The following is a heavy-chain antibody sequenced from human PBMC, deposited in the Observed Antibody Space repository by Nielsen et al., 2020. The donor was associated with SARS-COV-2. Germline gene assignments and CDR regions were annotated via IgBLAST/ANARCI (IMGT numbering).Heavy chain of an antibody. CDR1: GFTFSSYS. CDR3: ARRLEMATSPFDY. D-gene: IGHD5-24*01. V-gene: IGHV3-21*01. J-gene: IGHJ4*02. CDR2: ISSSSSYI. Sequence: GESLKISCAASGFTFSSYSMNWVRQAPGKGLEWVSSISSSSSYIYYADSVKGRFTISRDNAKNSLYLQMNSLRVEDTAVYYCARRLEMATSPFDYWGQGTLVTVSS.